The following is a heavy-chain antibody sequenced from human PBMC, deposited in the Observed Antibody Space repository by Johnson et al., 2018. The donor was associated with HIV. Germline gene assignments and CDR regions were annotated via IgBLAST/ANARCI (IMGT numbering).Heavy chain of an antibody. CDR1: GFTFDDYA. CDR2: ISWNSGSI. Sequence: VQLVESGGGLVQPGRSLRLSCAASGFTFDDYAMHWVRQAPGKGLEWVSGISWNSGSIGYVDSVKGRFTISRDNAKNSLYLQMNSLRAEDTAVYYCARQLGYYYDSSGYYGGAFDIWGQGTMVTVSS. J-gene: IGHJ3*02. CDR3: ARQLGYYYDSSGYYGGAFDI. V-gene: IGHV3-9*01. D-gene: IGHD3-22*01.